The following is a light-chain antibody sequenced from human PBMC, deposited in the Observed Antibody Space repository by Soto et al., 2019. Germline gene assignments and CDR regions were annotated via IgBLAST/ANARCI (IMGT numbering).Light chain of an antibody. J-gene: IGKJ1*01. CDR2: AAS. V-gene: IGKV1-39*01. CDR1: QSISNH. Sequence: DIQMTQSPSSLSASVEDRVIITCRASQSISNHLNWYQQKPGKAPKLLIFAASSLQSGVPSRFSGSRSGPDFTLTIISLQPEDFATYYCQQSYSSPPTFGHGTKVDIK. CDR3: QQSYSSPPT.